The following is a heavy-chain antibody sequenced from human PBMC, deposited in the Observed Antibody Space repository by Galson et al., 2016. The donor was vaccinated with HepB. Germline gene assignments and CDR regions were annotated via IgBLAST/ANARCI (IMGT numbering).Heavy chain of an antibody. CDR2: IYYSGST. J-gene: IGHJ4*02. D-gene: IGHD3-22*01. V-gene: IGHV4-39*07. Sequence: WARQPPGKGLEWIGSIYYSGSTYYNPSLKSRVTISVDTSKNQFSLKLSSVTAADTAVYYCARDTYYYETSGPIWGQGTLVTVSS. CDR3: ARDTYYYETSGPI.